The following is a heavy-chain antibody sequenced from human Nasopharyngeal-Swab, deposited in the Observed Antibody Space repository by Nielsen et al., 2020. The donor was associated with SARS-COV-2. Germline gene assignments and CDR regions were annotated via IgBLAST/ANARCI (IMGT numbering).Heavy chain of an antibody. V-gene: IGHV3-49*03. D-gene: IGHD3-16*02. CDR2: IRSKAYGGTT. CDR1: GFTFGDYG. CDR3: TRGAIEYDYVWGSYRYAFDY. J-gene: IGHJ4*02. Sequence: SLKISCTTSGFTFGDYGMNWFRQAPGKGLEWVGFIRSKAYGGTTEYAASVKGRFTISRDDSKSIAYLQMNSLKTEDTAVYYCTRGAIEYDYVWGSYRYAFDYWGQGTLVTVSS.